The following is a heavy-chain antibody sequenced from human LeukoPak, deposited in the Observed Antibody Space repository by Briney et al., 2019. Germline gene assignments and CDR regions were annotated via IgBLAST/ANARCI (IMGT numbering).Heavy chain of an antibody. D-gene: IGHD4-17*01. J-gene: IGHJ3*02. CDR3: ARGNGEATREAFDI. Sequence: SETLSLTCSVSGGSISNYYWSWIRQPAGKGLQWIGRIYSSGSTNYNPSLKSRVTMSVDTSKNHFSLKLTSVTAADTAVYYCARGNGEATREAFDIWGLGTMVTVSS. V-gene: IGHV4-4*07. CDR1: GGSISNYY. CDR2: IYSSGST.